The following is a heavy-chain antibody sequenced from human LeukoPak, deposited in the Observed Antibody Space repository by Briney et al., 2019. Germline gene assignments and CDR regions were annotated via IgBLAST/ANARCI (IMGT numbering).Heavy chain of an antibody. V-gene: IGHV3-23*01. CDR2: ISGSGGGT. CDR1: GITLSNYG. D-gene: IGHD3-22*01. Sequence: GGSLRLSCAVSGITLSNYGMSWVHQALGKGLEWVAGISGSGGGTNYADYVKGRFTISRDNPKNTLYLQMKSLRGEDTAVYFCAKRGVVIRVILVGFHKEAYYFDSWGQGAPVTVSS. CDR3: AKRGVVIRVILVGFHKEAYYFDS. J-gene: IGHJ4*02.